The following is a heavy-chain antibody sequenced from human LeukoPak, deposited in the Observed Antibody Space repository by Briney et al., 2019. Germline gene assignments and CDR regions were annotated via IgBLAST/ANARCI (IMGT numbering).Heavy chain of an antibody. CDR2: IIPIFGTA. CDR3: AREGGWYYFDY. D-gene: IGHD6-19*01. V-gene: IGHV1-69*05. J-gene: IGHJ4*02. Sequence: GASVKVSCKASGGTFSSYAISWVRQAPGQGLEWMGGIIPIFGTANYAQKFQGRVTMTRDTSTSTVYMELSSLRSEDTAVYYCAREGGWYYFDYWGQGTLVTVSS. CDR1: GGTFSSYA.